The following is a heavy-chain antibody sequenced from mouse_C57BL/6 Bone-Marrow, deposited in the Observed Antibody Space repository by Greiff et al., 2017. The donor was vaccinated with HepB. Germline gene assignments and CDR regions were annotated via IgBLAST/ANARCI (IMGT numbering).Heavy chain of an antibody. J-gene: IGHJ4*01. V-gene: IGHV1-39*01. CDR3: ARGGGNSYIYYAMDY. Sequence: EVQLQQSGPELVKPGASVKISCKASGYSFTDYNMNWVKKSNGKSLEWIGVINHNDGTTSYNQKFKGKATLTVDQSYSTAYMQLNSLTSEDSAVYFCARGGGNSYIYYAMDYWGQGTSVTVSS. CDR2: INHNDGTT. CDR1: GYSFTDYN. D-gene: IGHD1-1*01.